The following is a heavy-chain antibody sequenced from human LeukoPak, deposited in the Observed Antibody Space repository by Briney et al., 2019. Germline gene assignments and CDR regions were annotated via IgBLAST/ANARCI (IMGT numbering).Heavy chain of an antibody. CDR2: IKSDGSST. CDR3: ARGGLEYCSGGRCHGNFDY. Sequence: PGGSLRLSCAASGFTFSSYWMHWVRQGPGKGLVWVSRIKSDGSSTSYADSVKGRFTIPRDNAKNTLYLQMNSLRAEDTAVYYCARGGLEYCSGGRCHGNFDYWGQGTLATVSS. D-gene: IGHD2-15*01. CDR1: GFTFSSYW. J-gene: IGHJ4*02. V-gene: IGHV3-74*01.